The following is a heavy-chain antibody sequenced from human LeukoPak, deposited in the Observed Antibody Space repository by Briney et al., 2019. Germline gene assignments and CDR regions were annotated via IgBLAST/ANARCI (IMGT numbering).Heavy chain of an antibody. CDR1: GYTLTELS. CDR3: ATDTVYYDILTGYYSWFDP. D-gene: IGHD3-9*01. CDR2: FDPEDGET. V-gene: IGHV1-24*01. Sequence: GASVKVSCKVSGYTLTELSRHWCRQAPGKGLGWMGGFDPEDGETIYAQKFQGRVTMTEDTSTDTAYMELSSLRSEDTAVYYCATDTVYYDILTGYYSWFDPRGQGTLVTVSS. J-gene: IGHJ5*02.